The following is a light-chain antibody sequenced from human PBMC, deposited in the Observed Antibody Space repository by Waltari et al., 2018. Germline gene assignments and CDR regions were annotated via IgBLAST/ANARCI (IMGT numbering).Light chain of an antibody. J-gene: IGKJ2*01. CDR2: DAS. Sequence: DIVLTKSPATLSLSPGDTATLSCRASQSVGSYLAWYQQKPGQPPRLLIYDASNRATGVPARFRGSGSGTEFTLTISSLEAEDFAVYYCQQRSNWTPHTFGQGARLDIK. V-gene: IGKV3-11*01. CDR3: QQRSNWTPHT. CDR1: QSVGSY.